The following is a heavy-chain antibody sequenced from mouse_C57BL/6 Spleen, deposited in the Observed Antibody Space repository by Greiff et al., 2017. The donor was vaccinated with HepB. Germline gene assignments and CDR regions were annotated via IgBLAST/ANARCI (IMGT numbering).Heavy chain of an antibody. CDR3: ARKDPGVY. CDR2: ISSGSSTI. CDR1: GFTFSDYG. Sequence: DVHLVESGGGLVKPGGSLKLSCAASGFTFSDYGMHWVRQAPEKGLEWVAYISSGSSTIYYADTVKGRFTISRDNAKNTLFLQMTSLRSEDTAMYYCARKDPGVYGGQGTSVTVSS. V-gene: IGHV5-17*01. J-gene: IGHJ4*01.